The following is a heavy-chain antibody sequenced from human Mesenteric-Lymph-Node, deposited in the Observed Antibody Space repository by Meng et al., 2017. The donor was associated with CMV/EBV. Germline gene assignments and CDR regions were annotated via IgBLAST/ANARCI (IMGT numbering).Heavy chain of an antibody. CDR2: VYSGGSST. D-gene: IGHD3-16*01. CDR1: GFTFSNFA. Sequence: GESLKISCAASGFTFSNFAMSWVRQAPGKGLEWVSVVYSGGSSTYYADSVEGRFTISRDNSKNTLYLQMNSLRAEDTAVYYCAKDSAPYYYYHMDVWGQGTTVTVSS. CDR3: AKDSAPYYYYHMDV. J-gene: IGHJ6*02. V-gene: IGHV3-23*03.